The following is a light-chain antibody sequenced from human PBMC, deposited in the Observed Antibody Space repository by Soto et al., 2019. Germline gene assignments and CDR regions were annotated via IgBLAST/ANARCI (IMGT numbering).Light chain of an antibody. CDR2: DVS. CDR1: SSDVGGYNY. Sequence: SVLTQPASVSVSPGQSITISCTGTSSDVGGYNYVSWYQQHPGKAPKLMIFDVSDRPSGVSNRFSGSKSGNTASLTISGLQADDEADYYCSSHTTSSTRVFGTGTKVTVL. CDR3: SSHTTSSTRV. V-gene: IGLV2-14*01. J-gene: IGLJ1*01.